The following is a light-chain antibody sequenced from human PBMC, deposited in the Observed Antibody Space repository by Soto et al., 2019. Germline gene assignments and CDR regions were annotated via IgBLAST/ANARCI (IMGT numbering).Light chain of an antibody. CDR1: SSDVGGYNY. Sequence: QSALTQPASVSGSPGQSITISCTGTSSDVGGYNYVSWYQQHPGKAPKLMIYEVSNRPSGVSNRFSGSKSGNTASLTISGLQGEDEADYYCSSYTSSSTPNWVFGGGTKLTV. J-gene: IGLJ3*02. V-gene: IGLV2-14*01. CDR2: EVS. CDR3: SSYTSSSTPNWV.